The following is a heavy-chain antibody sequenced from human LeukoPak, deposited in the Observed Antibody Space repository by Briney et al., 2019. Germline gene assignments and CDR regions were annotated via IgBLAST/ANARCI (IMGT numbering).Heavy chain of an antibody. J-gene: IGHJ4*02. V-gene: IGHV1-69*04. CDR3: ARDPVLLWFGEPEGPIDY. CDR1: GGTFSSYA. Sequence: SVKFSCKASGGTFSSYAISWVRQAPGQGLEWMGRIIPILGIANYAQKFQGRVTITADKSTSTAYMEPSSLRSEDTAVYYCARDPVLLWFGEPEGPIDYWGQGTLVTVSS. CDR2: IIPILGIA. D-gene: IGHD3-10*01.